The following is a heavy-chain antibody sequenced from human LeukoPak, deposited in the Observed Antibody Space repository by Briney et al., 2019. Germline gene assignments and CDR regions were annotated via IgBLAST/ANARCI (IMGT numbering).Heavy chain of an antibody. CDR2: INHSGST. Sequence: SETLSLTCAVYGGSFSGYYWSWIRQPPGKGLEWIGEINHSGSTNYNPSLKSRVTISVDTSKNQFSLKLSSVTAADTAVYYCARGFWEYYFDYWGQGTLVTVSS. CDR1: GGSFSGYY. D-gene: IGHD3-3*01. CDR3: ARGFWEYYFDY. V-gene: IGHV4-34*01. J-gene: IGHJ4*02.